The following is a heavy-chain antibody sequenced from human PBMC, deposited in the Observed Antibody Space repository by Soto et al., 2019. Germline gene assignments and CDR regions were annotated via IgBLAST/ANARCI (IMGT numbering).Heavy chain of an antibody. Sequence: QVQLQESGPGLVKPSETLSLTCTVSGGSISPYYWSWIRQPPGKGLEWIGYIYYSGSTTYNPSLKSRVNISVDPSQNQFSLNLSSVTAADTAVYYCARLGGYYQAFDSWGQGTLVTVSS. CDR2: IYYSGST. D-gene: IGHD3-22*01. CDR3: ARLGGYYQAFDS. CDR1: GGSISPYY. J-gene: IGHJ4*02. V-gene: IGHV4-59*08.